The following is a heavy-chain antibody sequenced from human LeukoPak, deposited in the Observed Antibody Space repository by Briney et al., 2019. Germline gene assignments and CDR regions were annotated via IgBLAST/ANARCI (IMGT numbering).Heavy chain of an antibody. Sequence: GGSLRLSCAASGFTYSSYAMSWVRQAPGKGLEWVSTISGSGVSTYYADSVKGQFTISRDNSKNTLYLQMNSLRAEDTAVYYCAKDQEGGYSYGYGDAFDIWGQGTMVTVSS. CDR1: GFTYSSYA. J-gene: IGHJ3*02. D-gene: IGHD5-18*01. V-gene: IGHV3-23*01. CDR3: AKDQEGGYSYGYGDAFDI. CDR2: ISGSGVST.